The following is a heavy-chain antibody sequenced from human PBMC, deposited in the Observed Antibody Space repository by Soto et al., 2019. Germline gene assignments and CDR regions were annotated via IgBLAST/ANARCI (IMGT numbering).Heavy chain of an antibody. D-gene: IGHD4-4*01. J-gene: IGHJ3*02. CDR3: ARDSAVATHAFDI. CDR2: IIPIFGTA. Sequence: PVKVSCKASGYTFTSYAINWVRQAPGQGLEWMGCIIPIFGTANYAQKFPGRVTITADESSSTAYMELSSLRSEDTAVYYCARDSAVATHAFDIWGQGTMVTVSS. CDR1: GYTFTSYA. V-gene: IGHV1-69*13.